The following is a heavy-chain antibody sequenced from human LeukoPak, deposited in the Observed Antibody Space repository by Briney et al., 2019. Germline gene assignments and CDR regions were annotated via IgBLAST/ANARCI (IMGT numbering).Heavy chain of an antibody. D-gene: IGHD3-10*01. CDR3: ATDQGVTMVRGVIIRHDAFDI. Sequence: ASVKVSCKVSGYTLTELSMHWVRQAPGKGLEWMGGFDPEDGETIYAQKFQGRVTMTEGTSTDTAYMELSSLRSEDTAVYYCATDQGVTMVRGVIIRHDAFDIWGQGTMVTVSS. CDR2: FDPEDGET. CDR1: GYTLTELS. V-gene: IGHV1-24*01. J-gene: IGHJ3*02.